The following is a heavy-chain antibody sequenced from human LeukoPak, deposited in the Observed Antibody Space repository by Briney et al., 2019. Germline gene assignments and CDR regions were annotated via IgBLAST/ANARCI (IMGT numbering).Heavy chain of an antibody. CDR1: GFTFSSYA. CDR2: ISYDGSNK. D-gene: IGHD4-17*01. V-gene: IGHV3-30-3*01. J-gene: IGHJ5*02. Sequence: PGRSLRLSCAASGFTFSSYAMHWVRQAPGKGLEWVAVISYDGSNKYYADSVKGRFTISRDNSKNTLYLQMNSLRAEDTAVYYCARLYGTYPGWFDPWGQGTLVTVSS. CDR3: ARLYGTYPGWFDP.